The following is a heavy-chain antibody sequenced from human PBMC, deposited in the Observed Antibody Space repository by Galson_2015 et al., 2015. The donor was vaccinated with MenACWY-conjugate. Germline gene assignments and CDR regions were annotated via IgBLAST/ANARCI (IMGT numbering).Heavy chain of an antibody. Sequence: SLRLSCAASGFTFNSHGMNWVRQAPGKGLEWVAVIWYDGSNKYYADSVKGRFTISRDNSKNAVYLQVDSMRAEDTAMYYCAKRGAITASIWKDAFHIRGQGTMVTVSS. J-gene: IGHJ3*02. CDR2: IWYDGSNK. V-gene: IGHV3-33*06. CDR3: AKRGAITASIWKDAFHI. D-gene: IGHD1-26*01. CDR1: GFTFNSHG.